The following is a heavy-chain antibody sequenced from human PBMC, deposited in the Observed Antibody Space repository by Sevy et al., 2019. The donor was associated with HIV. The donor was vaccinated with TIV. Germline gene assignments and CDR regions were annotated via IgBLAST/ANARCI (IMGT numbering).Heavy chain of an antibody. V-gene: IGHV3-30-3*01. CDR3: ARVAVEYCTGDCYHGFDY. Sequence: GGSLRLSCAASGFTFTLYAIHWVRQAPGKGLEWVALISYAGTNKYYADSVKGRFTNSRDDSKNTAYLQMNNLRTDDTAVYYCARVAVEYCTGDCYHGFDYWGQGTQVTVSS. D-gene: IGHD2-21*02. J-gene: IGHJ4*02. CDR2: ISYAGTNK. CDR1: GFTFTLYA.